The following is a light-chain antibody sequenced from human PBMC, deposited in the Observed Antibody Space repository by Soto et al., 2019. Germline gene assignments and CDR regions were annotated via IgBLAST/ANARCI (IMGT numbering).Light chain of an antibody. CDR2: SNN. CDR3: AAWDDGLNGPL. CDR1: SSNIGSYI. Sequence: QSVLTQPPSASGTPGQRVTISCSGSSSNIGSYIVNWYQQLPGAAPKLLIYSNNQRPSGVPDRFSGSKSGTSASLAISGLQSEDEADYYCAAWDDGLNGPLFGGGTKLTVL. V-gene: IGLV1-44*01. J-gene: IGLJ2*01.